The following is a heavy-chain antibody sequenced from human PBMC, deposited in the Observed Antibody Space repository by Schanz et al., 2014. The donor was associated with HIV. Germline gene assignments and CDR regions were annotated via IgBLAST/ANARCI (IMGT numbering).Heavy chain of an antibody. J-gene: IGHJ4*02. CDR3: ARGLPRFAVTTLDS. Sequence: QVQLVESGGDLVQPGRSLRLSCVASGFIFSNYGMYWVRQAPGKGLECVAVIRIHGSNKNYADSVKGRFTISRDNSKDTLYLQMNSLRAEDTAVYYCARGLPRFAVTTLDSWGQGTLVTVSS. D-gene: IGHD4-17*01. V-gene: IGHV3-33*01. CDR2: IRIHGSNK. CDR1: GFIFSNYG.